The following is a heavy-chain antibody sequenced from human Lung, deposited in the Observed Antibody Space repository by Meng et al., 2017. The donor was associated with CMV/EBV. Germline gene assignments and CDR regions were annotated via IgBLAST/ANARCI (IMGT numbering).Heavy chain of an antibody. CDR1: GFTFSDYY. D-gene: IGHD1-1*01. CDR3: ARFVRDTSPWYSNYFDH. CDR2: ISDSGDAK. J-gene: IGHJ4*02. Sequence: SCAASGFTFSDYYMSWIRQAPGKGLEWVSYISDSGDAKFYGDSVKGRFTISRDNAKRSIFLQLNSLRADDTAVYYGARFVRDTSPWYSNYFDHWXQGTXVTVSS. V-gene: IGHV3-11*04.